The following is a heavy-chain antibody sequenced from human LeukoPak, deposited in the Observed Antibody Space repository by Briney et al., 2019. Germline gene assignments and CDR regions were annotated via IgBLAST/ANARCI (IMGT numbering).Heavy chain of an antibody. CDR2: ISSSSSTI. CDR1: GFTFSSYS. D-gene: IGHD1-26*01. J-gene: IGHJ4*02. V-gene: IGHV3-48*04. CDR3: ARGVEGGSYLQPKFDY. Sequence: GGSLRLSCAASGFTFSSYSMNWVRQAPGKGLEWVSYISSSSSTIYYADSVKGRFTISRDNAKNSLYLQMNSLRAEDTAVYYCARGVEGGSYLQPKFDYWGQGTLVTVSS.